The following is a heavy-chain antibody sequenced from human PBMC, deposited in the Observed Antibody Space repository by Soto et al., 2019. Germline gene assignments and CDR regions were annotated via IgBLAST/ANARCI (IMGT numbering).Heavy chain of an antibody. J-gene: IGHJ3*02. CDR2: INPNSGGT. CDR1: GYTFTGYY. CDR3: ASFRDGYNVFEI. Sequence: GAAVKVSCKASGYTFTGYYMHWVRQAPGQGLEWMGWINPNSGGTNYAQKFQGRVTMTRDTSISTAYMELSRLRSDDTTVYYCASFRDGYNVFEIRGQGKMVTVS. V-gene: IGHV1-2*02. D-gene: IGHD5-12*01.